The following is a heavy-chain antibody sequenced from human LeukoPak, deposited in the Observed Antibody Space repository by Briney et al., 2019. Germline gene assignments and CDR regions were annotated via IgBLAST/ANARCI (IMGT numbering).Heavy chain of an antibody. D-gene: IGHD2-21*02. Sequence: PGGSLRLSCAASGFTFSSYEMNWVRQAPGKGLEWVSYISSSGSTIYYADSVKGRFTIPRDNAKNSLYLQMNSLRAEDTAVYYCARDLGVVTAFFEYWGQGTLVTVSS. CDR3: ARDLGVVTAFFEY. V-gene: IGHV3-48*03. CDR2: ISSSGSTI. CDR1: GFTFSSYE. J-gene: IGHJ4*02.